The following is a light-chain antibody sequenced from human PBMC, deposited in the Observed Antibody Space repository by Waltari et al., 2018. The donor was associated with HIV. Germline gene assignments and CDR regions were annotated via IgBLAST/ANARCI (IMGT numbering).Light chain of an antibody. J-gene: IGLJ1*01. Sequence: QSALTQPRSVSGSPGQSVPISCTGTNSYVGGYNLVSWYQQYPGKAPKFLIYDVNKRPAGVPDRFSASKSGNTASLTISGIQAEDEAEYYCCSYADSYSYVFGTGTKVTVL. V-gene: IGLV2-11*01. CDR3: CSYADSYSYV. CDR1: NSYVGGYNL. CDR2: DVN.